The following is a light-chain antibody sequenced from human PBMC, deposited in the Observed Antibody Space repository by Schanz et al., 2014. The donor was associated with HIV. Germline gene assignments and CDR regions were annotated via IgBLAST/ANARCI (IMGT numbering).Light chain of an antibody. J-gene: IGLJ1*01. CDR3: CSYSRSGTPHYV. Sequence: QSALTQPASVSGSPGQSITISCTGTNSDIGGYNFVSWYQQHADKAPKLIIYDVTSRPSGVSNRFSGSKSGNTASLTISGLQAEDEADYYCCSYSRSGTPHYVFGTGTKLTVL. CDR1: NSDIGGYNF. V-gene: IGLV2-14*03. CDR2: DVT.